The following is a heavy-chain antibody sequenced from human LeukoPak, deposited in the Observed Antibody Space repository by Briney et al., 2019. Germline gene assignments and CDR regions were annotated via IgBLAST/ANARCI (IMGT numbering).Heavy chain of an antibody. CDR2: IIPIFGTA. V-gene: IGHV1-69*01. D-gene: IGHD3-22*01. Sequence: ASVTVSCTASGGTFSSYAISWVRQAPGQGLEWMGGIIPIFGTANYAQKFQGRVTITADESTSTAYMELSSLRSEDAAVYYCARGSNYYDSSGNHDAFDIWGQGTMVTVSS. CDR1: GGTFSSYA. CDR3: ARGSNYYDSSGNHDAFDI. J-gene: IGHJ3*02.